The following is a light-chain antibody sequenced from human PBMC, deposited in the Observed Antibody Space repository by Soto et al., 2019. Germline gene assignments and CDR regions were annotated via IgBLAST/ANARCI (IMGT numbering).Light chain of an antibody. Sequence: DVQMTQSPSSLSASVGDRVTITCRASQIIGTYLNWYQVKSGGAPDLLIFGASLLQSGVPSRFSGTGSGTDFTLIISSLQPEDYATYYCQQSYRAPRVFGQGTKVDIK. CDR2: GAS. CDR1: QIIGTY. J-gene: IGKJ1*01. CDR3: QQSYRAPRV. V-gene: IGKV1-39*01.